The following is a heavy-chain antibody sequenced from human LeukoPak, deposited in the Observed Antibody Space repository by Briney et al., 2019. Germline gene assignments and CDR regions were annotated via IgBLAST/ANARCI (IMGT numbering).Heavy chain of an antibody. CDR2: INSDGSST. J-gene: IGHJ4*02. CDR3: ARDPGVWGSYRPGNYLDY. Sequence: SGGSLRLSCAASGFTFSSYWMHWVRQAPGKGLVWVSRINSDGSSTSYADSVKGRFTISRDNAKNTLYLQMNSLRAEDTAVYYCARDPGVWGSYRPGNYLDYWGQGTLVTVSS. D-gene: IGHD3-16*02. V-gene: IGHV3-74*01. CDR1: GFTFSSYW.